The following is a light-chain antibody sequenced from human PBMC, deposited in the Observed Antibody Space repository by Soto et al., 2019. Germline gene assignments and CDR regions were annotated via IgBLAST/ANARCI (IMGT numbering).Light chain of an antibody. J-gene: IGLJ2*01. CDR3: ATWDDSLNGVV. CDR2: SSN. CDR1: SSNIGSNA. Sequence: QLVLTQPPSVSGTPGQRVIISCSGSSSNIGSNAVNWYQQLPGTAPKLLMASSNQRPSGVPDRFSGPKSGTSASLAISGLQSEDEADYYWATWDDSLNGVVFGGGTKLTVL. V-gene: IGLV1-44*01.